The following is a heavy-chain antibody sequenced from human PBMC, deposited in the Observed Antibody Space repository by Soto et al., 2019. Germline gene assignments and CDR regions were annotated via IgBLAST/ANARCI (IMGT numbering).Heavy chain of an antibody. Sequence: EVQLVESGGGLVKPGGSLRPSCAASGFTFSSYSMNWVRQAPGKGLEWVSSISSSSSYIDYAASVKGRFTISRDNAKNPLYLQMNSLRAGETAVYYWAGAEGQLWYGMDVWGQGTTVTVSS. CDR2: ISSSSSYI. D-gene: IGHD6-6*01. CDR1: GFTFSSYS. J-gene: IGHJ6*02. CDR3: AGAEGQLWYGMDV. V-gene: IGHV3-21*01.